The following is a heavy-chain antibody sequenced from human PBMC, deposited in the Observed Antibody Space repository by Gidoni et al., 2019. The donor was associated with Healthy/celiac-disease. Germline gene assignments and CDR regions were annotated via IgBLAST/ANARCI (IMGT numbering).Heavy chain of an antibody. CDR3: ARDERGLRFLEKGGGNWFDT. J-gene: IGHJ5*02. V-gene: IGHV4-61*02. Sequence: QVQLQESGPGLVKPSQTLSLTCTVHGGSISSGSYYWSWIRQPAGKGLEWIGRIYTSGSTNYNPSLRSRVTISVDTSKNQFSLKLSSVTAADTAVYYCARDERGLRFLEKGGGNWFDTWGQGTLVTVSS. CDR1: GGSISSGSYY. CDR2: IYTSGST. D-gene: IGHD3-3*01.